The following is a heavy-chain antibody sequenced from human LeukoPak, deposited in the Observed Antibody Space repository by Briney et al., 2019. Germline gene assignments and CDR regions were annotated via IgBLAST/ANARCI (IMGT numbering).Heavy chain of an antibody. CDR3: ARQIGWELRWDYYYYMDV. D-gene: IGHD1-26*01. J-gene: IGHJ6*03. CDR2: IYPGDSDT. Sequence: GESLKISCRGSGYSFTSYWIGWVRQMPGKGLEWMGIIYPGDSDTRYSPSFQGQVTISADKSISTAYLQWSSLKASDTAMYYCARQIGWELRWDYYYYMDVWGKGTTVTVSS. CDR1: GYSFTSYW. V-gene: IGHV5-51*01.